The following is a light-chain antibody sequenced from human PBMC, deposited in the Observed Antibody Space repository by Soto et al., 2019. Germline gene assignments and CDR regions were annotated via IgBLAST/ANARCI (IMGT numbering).Light chain of an antibody. J-gene: IGKJ4*02. CDR3: QQRSDSPPLT. Sequence: EVVLTQSTATLSLSPGDRATLSCRASQSVFGYLAWYQHKPGQAPRLLINDAYKRATGVPARFSGSGSETDFSLIISGLEPEDFAVYYWQQRSDSPPLTCGGGTKVEIK. CDR2: DAY. V-gene: IGKV3-11*01. CDR1: QSVFGY.